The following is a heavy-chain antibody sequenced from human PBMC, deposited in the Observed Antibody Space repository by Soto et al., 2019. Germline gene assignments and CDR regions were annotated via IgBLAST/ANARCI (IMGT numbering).Heavy chain of an antibody. V-gene: IGHV3-23*01. CDR1: GFTFDSCG. CDR2: VSPHAANT. Sequence: LSCVASGFTFDSCGMNWVRQAPGKGLEWVAGVSPHAANTYYADSVRGRFIISRDDSRKTVSLDMNSLRGEDSAVYYCATEGAKTTWNFDCWGQGXVVTVSS. CDR3: ATEGAKTTWNFDC. J-gene: IGHJ4*02. D-gene: IGHD1-1*01.